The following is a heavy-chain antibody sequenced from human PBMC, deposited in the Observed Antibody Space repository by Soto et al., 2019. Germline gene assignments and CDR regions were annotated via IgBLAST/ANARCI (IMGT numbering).Heavy chain of an antibody. CDR3: ARADSSSLFDP. CDR2: IYWDDDK. V-gene: IGHV2-5*02. D-gene: IGHD6-13*01. Sequence: QITLKESGPTLVKPTQTLTLTCTFSGFSLSTSGVGVGWIRQPPGKALEWLALIYWDDDKRYSPSLKSRLTITKDTSKNQVVLTRTNMDPVDTATYYCARADSSSLFDPWGQGTLVTVSS. CDR1: GFSLSTSGVG. J-gene: IGHJ5*02.